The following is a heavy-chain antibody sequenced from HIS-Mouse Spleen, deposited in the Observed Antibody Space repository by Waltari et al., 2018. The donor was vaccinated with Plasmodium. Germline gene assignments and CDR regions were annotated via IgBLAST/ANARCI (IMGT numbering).Heavy chain of an antibody. CDR2: IKHSGST. V-gene: IGHV4-34*01. CDR3: ARAPIRDAFDI. J-gene: IGHJ3*02. D-gene: IGHD3-9*01. CDR1: GGSFSGYY. Sequence: QVQLQQWGAGLLKPSETLSLTCAVYGGSFSGYYWHWIRQPPGKGLEWIGEIKHSGSTNYNPSLKSRVTISVDTSKNQFSLKLSSVTAADTAVYYCARAPIRDAFDIWGQGTMVTVSS.